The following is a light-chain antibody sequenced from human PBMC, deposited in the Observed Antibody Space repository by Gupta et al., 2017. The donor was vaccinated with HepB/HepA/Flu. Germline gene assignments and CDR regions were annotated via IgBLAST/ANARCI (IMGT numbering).Light chain of an antibody. CDR3: AAWDDSLNGYVG. V-gene: IGLV1-44*01. CDR2: SNK. Sequence: QSVLTPPPSASGTPGQRVTISCSGSSSNIGSNTVNWYQQLPGTDPKLLIYSNKQRPSGVPDRFSGSKSGTSASLAISGLQSEDEADYDCAAWDDSLNGYVGVGGGTKLTVL. J-gene: IGLJ2*01. CDR1: SSNIGSNT.